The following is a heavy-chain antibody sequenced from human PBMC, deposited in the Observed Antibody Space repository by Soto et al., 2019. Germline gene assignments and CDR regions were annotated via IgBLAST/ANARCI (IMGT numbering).Heavy chain of an antibody. CDR1: GFTFSSYA. V-gene: IGHV3-23*01. CDR2: ISGSGGST. D-gene: IGHD3-22*01. J-gene: IGHJ5*02. Sequence: GSLRLSCAASGFTFSSYAMSWVRQAPGKGLEWVSAISGSGGSTYYADSVKGRFTISRDNSKNTLYLQMNSLRAEDTAVYYCAKSVYYYDSSGYYLWGQGTLVTVSS. CDR3: AKSVYYYDSSGYYL.